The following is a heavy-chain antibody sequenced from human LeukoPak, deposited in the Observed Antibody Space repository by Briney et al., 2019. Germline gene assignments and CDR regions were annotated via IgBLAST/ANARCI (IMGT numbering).Heavy chain of an antibody. CDR2: IYYSGST. CDR1: GGSISSSSYY. J-gene: IGHJ4*02. Sequence: PSETLSLTCTVSGGSISSSSYYWGWIRQPPGKGLEWIGSIYYSGSTYYNPSLKSRVTISVDTSKNQFSLKLSSVTAADTAVYYCARQGYGDYPLVDYWGQGTLVTVSS. CDR3: ARQGYGDYPLVDY. V-gene: IGHV4-39*01. D-gene: IGHD4-17*01.